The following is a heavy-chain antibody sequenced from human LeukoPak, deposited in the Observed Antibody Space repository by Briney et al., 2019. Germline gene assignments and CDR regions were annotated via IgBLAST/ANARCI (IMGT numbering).Heavy chain of an antibody. V-gene: IGHV3-7*05. CDR3: ARYSGIAVAGTFDY. Sequence: GGSLRLSCAASGFTFSSYWMSWVRQAPGKGLEWVANIKQDGSEKYYVDSVKGRFTISRDNAKNSLYLQMNSLRAEDTALYYCARYSGIAVAGTFDYWGQGTLVTVSS. D-gene: IGHD6-19*01. J-gene: IGHJ4*02. CDR2: IKQDGSEK. CDR1: GFTFSSYW.